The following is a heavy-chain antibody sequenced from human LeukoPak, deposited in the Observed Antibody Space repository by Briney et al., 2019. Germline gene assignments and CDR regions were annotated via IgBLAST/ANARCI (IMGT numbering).Heavy chain of an antibody. CDR1: GYTFTGKF. Sequence: SVKVSCKASGYTFTGKFIHWVRQAPGQGLEWMGGIIPIFGTANYAQKFQGRVTITADESTSTAYMELSSLRSEDTAVYYCARGVQKQQLAGGYWGQGTLVTVSS. D-gene: IGHD6-13*01. CDR3: ARGVQKQQLAGGY. CDR2: IIPIFGTA. V-gene: IGHV1-69*13. J-gene: IGHJ4*02.